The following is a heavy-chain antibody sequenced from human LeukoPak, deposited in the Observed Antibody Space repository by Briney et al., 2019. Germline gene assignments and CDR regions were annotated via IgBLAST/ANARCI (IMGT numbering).Heavy chain of an antibody. J-gene: IGHJ4*02. Sequence: SETLSLTCTVSGDSITTYYWNWIRQPAGKGLEWIGRIYSSGNRNYNPSLKSRVTMSVDTSKKQISLKVSSVTAADTAVYYCASRPIPVDIFDSWGQGTLVTVSS. CDR3: ASRPIPVDIFDS. V-gene: IGHV4-4*07. CDR1: GDSITTYY. D-gene: IGHD6-19*01. CDR2: IYSSGNR.